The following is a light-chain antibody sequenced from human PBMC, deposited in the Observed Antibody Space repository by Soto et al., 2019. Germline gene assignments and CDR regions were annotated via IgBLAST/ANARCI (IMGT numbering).Light chain of an antibody. CDR3: QQRSNWPPKWT. Sequence: EIVLTQSPATLSLYPWERATLSCRASQSVSSYLAWYQQKPGLAPRLLIYDASNRATGIPARFSGSGSGTDFTLTISSLEPEDFAVYYCQQRSNWPPKWTLGQGTKVDIK. J-gene: IGKJ1*01. CDR1: QSVSSY. CDR2: DAS. V-gene: IGKV3-11*01.